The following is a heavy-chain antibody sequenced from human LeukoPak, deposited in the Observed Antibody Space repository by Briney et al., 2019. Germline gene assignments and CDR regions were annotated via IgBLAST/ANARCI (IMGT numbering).Heavy chain of an antibody. CDR1: GFTFSSYS. CDR2: ISSSSSTI. D-gene: IGHD2-2*01. Sequence: GGSLRLSCAASGFTFSSYSMNWVRQAPGKGLEWVSYISSSSSTIYYADSVKGRFTISRDNAKNSLYLQMNSLRAEDTAVYYCARGNCSSTSRYWYLDLWGRGTLVTVSS. CDR3: ARGNCSSTSRYWYLDL. J-gene: IGHJ2*01. V-gene: IGHV3-48*04.